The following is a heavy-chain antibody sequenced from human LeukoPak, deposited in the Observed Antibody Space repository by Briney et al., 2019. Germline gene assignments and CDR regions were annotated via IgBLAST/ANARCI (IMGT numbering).Heavy chain of an antibody. D-gene: IGHD5-18*01. CDR2: VDPEDGET. Sequence: ATVKVSCKASGYTFTDYYMHWVQQAPGKGLEWMGRVDPEDGETIYAEKFQGRVTITADTSTDTADMELSSLRSEDTAVYYCATGARGYSYGFSKTFDIWGQGTMVTVSS. CDR3: ATGARGYSYGFSKTFDI. V-gene: IGHV1-69-2*01. J-gene: IGHJ3*02. CDR1: GYTFTDYY.